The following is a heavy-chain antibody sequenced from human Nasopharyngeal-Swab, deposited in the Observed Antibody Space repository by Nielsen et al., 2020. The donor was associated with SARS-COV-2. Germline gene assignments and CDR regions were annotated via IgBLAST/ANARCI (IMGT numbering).Heavy chain of an antibody. CDR2: IYYSGST. D-gene: IGHD6-19*01. J-gene: IGHJ2*01. CDR1: GGSISSGGYY. V-gene: IGHV4-31*03. Sequence: LGLSCTVSGGSISSGGYYWSWIRQHPGKGLEWIGYIYYSGSTYYNPSLKSRVTISVDTSKNQFSLKLSSVTAADTAVYYCARAVAGRNWYFDLWGRGTLVTVSS. CDR3: ARAVAGRNWYFDL.